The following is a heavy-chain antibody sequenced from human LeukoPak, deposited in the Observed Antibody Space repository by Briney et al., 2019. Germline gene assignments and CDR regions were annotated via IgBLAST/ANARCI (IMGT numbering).Heavy chain of an antibody. CDR2: INPSGGST. D-gene: IGHD3-16*01. Sequence: ASVKVSCKASGYTLTSYYMHWVRQAPGQGLEWMGIINPSGGSTSYAQKFQGRVTMTRDTSTSTVYMELSSLRSEDTAVYYCARDGGAAHFDYWGQGTLVTVSS. CDR1: GYTLTSYY. V-gene: IGHV1-46*01. CDR3: ARDGGAAHFDY. J-gene: IGHJ4*02.